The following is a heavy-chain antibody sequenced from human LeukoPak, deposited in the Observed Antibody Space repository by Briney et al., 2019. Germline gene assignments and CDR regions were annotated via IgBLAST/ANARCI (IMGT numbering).Heavy chain of an antibody. Sequence: SETLSLTCTVSGDSISSYYWSSIRQPAGKGLEWIARIYTSGSTTYNPSLKSRVTMSVDTSKNQFSLKLSSVTAADTAVYYCAREADRYDSWSGYYSWFDYWGQGTLVTVSS. CDR3: AREADRYDSWSGYYSWFDY. D-gene: IGHD3-3*01. CDR2: IYTSGST. V-gene: IGHV4-4*07. J-gene: IGHJ4*02. CDR1: GDSISSYY.